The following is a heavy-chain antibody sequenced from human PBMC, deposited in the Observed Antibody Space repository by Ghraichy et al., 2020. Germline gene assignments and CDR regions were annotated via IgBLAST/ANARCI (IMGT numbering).Heavy chain of an antibody. Sequence: ASVKVSCKVSGYTLTELSMHWVRQAPGKGLEWMGGFDPEDGETIYAQKFQGRVTMTEDTSTDTAYMELSSLRSEDTAVYYCATDSSGYYAPPTNLAGMDVWGQGTTVTVSS. CDR3: ATDSSGYYAPPTNLAGMDV. CDR2: FDPEDGET. V-gene: IGHV1-24*01. CDR1: GYTLTELS. D-gene: IGHD3-22*01. J-gene: IGHJ6*02.